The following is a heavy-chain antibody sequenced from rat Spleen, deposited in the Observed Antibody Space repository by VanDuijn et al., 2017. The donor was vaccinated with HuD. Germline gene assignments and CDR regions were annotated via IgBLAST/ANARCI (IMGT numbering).Heavy chain of an antibody. CDR3: ATDGYYDGTYYAVYVMDA. CDR2: IIYDGSST. Sequence: EVQLVESDGGLVQPGRSLKLSCVASGFTFRDYAMAWVRQAPKKGLEWVATIIYDGSSTYYRDSVKGRFTISRDNAESTVYLQMDSMRSDDTATYYCATDGYYDGTYYAVYVMDAWAQGASVTVSS. CDR1: GFTFRDYA. J-gene: IGHJ4*01. V-gene: IGHV5S10*01. D-gene: IGHD1-12*02.